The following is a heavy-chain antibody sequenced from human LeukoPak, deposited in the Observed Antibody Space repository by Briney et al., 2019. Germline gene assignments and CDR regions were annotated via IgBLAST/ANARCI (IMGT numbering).Heavy chain of an antibody. D-gene: IGHD3-3*01. CDR2: IYYSGST. CDR1: GGSISSSSYY. Sequence: PSETLSLTCTVSGGSISSSSYYWGWIRQPPGKGLEWIGSIYYSGSTYYNPSLKSRVTISVDTSKNQFSLKLSSVTAADTAVYYCARDRPDDFWSGPPRGYYYMDVWGKGTTVTVSS. CDR3: ARDRPDDFWSGPPRGYYYMDV. J-gene: IGHJ6*03. V-gene: IGHV4-39*07.